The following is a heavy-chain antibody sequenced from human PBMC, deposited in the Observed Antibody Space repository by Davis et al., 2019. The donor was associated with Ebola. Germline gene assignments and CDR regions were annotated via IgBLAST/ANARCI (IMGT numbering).Heavy chain of an antibody. CDR3: ARLPALSIAARRNYYYYGMDV. CDR1: GYTFTGYY. J-gene: IGHJ6*02. CDR2: ISAYNGNT. Sequence: AASVKVSCKASGYTFTGYYMHWVRQAPGQGLEWMGWISAYNGNTNYAQKLQGRVTMTTDTSTSTAYMELRSLRSDDTAVYYCARLPALSIAARRNYYYYGMDVWGQGTTVTVSS. D-gene: IGHD6-6*01. V-gene: IGHV1-18*04.